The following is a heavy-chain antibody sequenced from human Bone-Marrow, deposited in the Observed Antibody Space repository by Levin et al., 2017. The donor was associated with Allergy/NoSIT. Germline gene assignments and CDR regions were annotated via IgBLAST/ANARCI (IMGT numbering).Heavy chain of an antibody. CDR3: AASPIGYNYGYGWSTTFDD. V-gene: IGHV3-15*07. CDR2: IKSRSDGGTA. Sequence: GGSLRLSCAVSDFTFSSAWMSWVRQAPGKGLEWVGRIKSRSDGGTADYAAPVKGRFTISRDDSENTLYLQMNSLQTEDTAVYYCAASPIGYNYGYGWSTTFDDWGQGTLVTVSS. D-gene: IGHD5-18*01. J-gene: IGHJ4*02. CDR1: DFTFSSAW.